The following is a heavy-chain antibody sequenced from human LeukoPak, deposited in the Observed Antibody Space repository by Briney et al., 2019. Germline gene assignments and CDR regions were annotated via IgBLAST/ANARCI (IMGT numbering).Heavy chain of an antibody. Sequence: PSETLSLTWTVSGGSIRNYYWCWIRQPPGKGLWWVGYVYHTGNTKYNPSLERRATISIDTSKNQFSLKLSSVTAADSAVYYCAKSDSSGSYFDYWGQGTLVTVS. CDR2: VYHTGNT. D-gene: IGHD3-10*01. J-gene: IGHJ4*02. V-gene: IGHV4-59*03. CDR1: GGSIRNYY. CDR3: AKSDSSGSYFDY.